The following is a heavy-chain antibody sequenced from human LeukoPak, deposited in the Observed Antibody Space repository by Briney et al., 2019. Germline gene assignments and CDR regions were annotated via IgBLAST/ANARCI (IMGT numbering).Heavy chain of an antibody. D-gene: IGHD3-22*01. Sequence: PGGSLRLSCAASGFTFSDYYMSWIRQAPGKGLEWVSYISSSGSTIYYADSVKGRFTISTDNAKNSLYLQMNSLRAEDTAVYYCAREVVQDYYDSSGYYYWSRGWFDPWGQGTLVTVSS. CDR2: ISSSGSTI. V-gene: IGHV3-11*01. J-gene: IGHJ5*02. CDR3: AREVVQDYYDSSGYYYWSRGWFDP. CDR1: GFTFSDYY.